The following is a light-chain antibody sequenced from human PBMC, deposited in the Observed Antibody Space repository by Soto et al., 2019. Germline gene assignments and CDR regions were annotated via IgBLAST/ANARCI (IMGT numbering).Light chain of an antibody. CDR1: NSDIGGYNF. V-gene: IGLV2-14*01. CDR2: EVS. CDR3: SSFSSSTTVVV. J-gene: IGLJ3*02. Sequence: QSALTQPASVSRSPGQSLTISCTGSNSDIGGYNFVSWYQQHPGKAPKLMIYEVSNRPSGVSSRFSGAKSGNTASLTISGLQADDEADYYCSSFSSSTTVVVFGGGTKLTVL.